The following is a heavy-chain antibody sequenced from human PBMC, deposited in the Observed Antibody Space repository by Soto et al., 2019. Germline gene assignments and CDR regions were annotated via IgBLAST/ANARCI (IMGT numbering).Heavy chain of an antibody. CDR2: ISSSSSTI. D-gene: IGHD3-10*01. Sequence: EVQLVESGGGLVQPGGSLRISCTASGFSFSGYSMNWVRQAPGKGLEWVSYISSSSSTIYYADSVKGRFSISRDNAKNSLYLQMSSLRAEDTAVFYCARACSGSGTYGMDVWGQGTTVTVSS. V-gene: IGHV3-48*01. CDR1: GFSFSGYS. J-gene: IGHJ6*02. CDR3: ARACSGSGTYGMDV.